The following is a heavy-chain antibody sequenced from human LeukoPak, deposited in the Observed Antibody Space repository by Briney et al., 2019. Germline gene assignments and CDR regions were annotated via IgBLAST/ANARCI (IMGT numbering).Heavy chain of an antibody. V-gene: IGHV3-30*04. CDR2: ISYDGSNK. CDR1: GFTFSGSA. J-gene: IGHJ4*02. D-gene: IGHD6-19*01. Sequence: GGSLRLSCAAPGFTFSGSAMHWVRQAPGKGLEWVAVISYDGSNKYYADSVKGRFTISRDNSKNTLYLQMNSLRAEDTAVYYCAKGRIAVADFFDYWGQGTLVTVSS. CDR3: AKGRIAVADFFDY.